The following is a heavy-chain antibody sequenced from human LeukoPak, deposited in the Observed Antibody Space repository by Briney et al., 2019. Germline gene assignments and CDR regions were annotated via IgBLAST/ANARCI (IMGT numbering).Heavy chain of an antibody. D-gene: IGHD5-18*01. V-gene: IGHV3-30*19. CDR2: ISYDGSNK. CDR3: ARNPYSYGFNWFDP. J-gene: IGHJ5*02. Sequence: GGSLRLSCTASGFTFTTYGLHWVRQAPGKGLEWVAVISYDGSNKYYADSVKGRFTISRDNSKNTLYLQMNSLRAEDTAVYYCARNPYSYGFNWFDPWGQGTLVTVSS. CDR1: GFTFTTYG.